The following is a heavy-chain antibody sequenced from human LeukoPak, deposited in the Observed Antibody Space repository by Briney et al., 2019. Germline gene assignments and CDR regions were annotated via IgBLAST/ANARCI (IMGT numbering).Heavy chain of an antibody. V-gene: IGHV4-61*01. CDR2: IYYSGST. CDR1: GGSVNSGSYY. D-gene: IGHD5-24*01. CDR3: ATANVEMATIRDFDY. Sequence: SETLSLTCTVSGGSVNSGSYYWSWIRQPPGKGLEWIGYIYYSGSTNYNPSLKSRVTISVDTSKNQFSLKLSSVTAADTAVYYCATANVEMATIRDFDYWGQGTLVTVSS. J-gene: IGHJ4*02.